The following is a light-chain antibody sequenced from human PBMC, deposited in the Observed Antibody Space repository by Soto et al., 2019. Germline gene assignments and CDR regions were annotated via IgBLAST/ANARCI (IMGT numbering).Light chain of an antibody. J-gene: IGKJ1*01. V-gene: IGKV3-20*01. Sequence: EIVLTQSQGTLSLSPGQRATLSCRASQRVGDNYLAWYHQVPGQAPRLLIHGAANRATGIPDRFNGSGSGTDFTLTISRLEPEDSAVYYCRQYDTLPRTFGQGTKVDIK. CDR1: QRVGDNY. CDR2: GAA. CDR3: RQYDTLPRT.